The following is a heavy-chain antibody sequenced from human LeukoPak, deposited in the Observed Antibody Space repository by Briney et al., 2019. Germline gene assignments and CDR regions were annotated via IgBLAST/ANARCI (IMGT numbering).Heavy chain of an antibody. CDR2: ISYDGSNK. Sequence: PGGSLRLSCAASGFTFSSYAMHWVRQAPGKGLEWVAVISYDGSNKYYADSVKGRFTISRDNSKNTLYLQMNSLRAEDTAVYYCARDLRYYDSSGYSASDYWGQGTLVTVSP. D-gene: IGHD3-22*01. CDR3: ARDLRYYDSSGYSASDY. CDR1: GFTFSSYA. V-gene: IGHV3-30*04. J-gene: IGHJ4*02.